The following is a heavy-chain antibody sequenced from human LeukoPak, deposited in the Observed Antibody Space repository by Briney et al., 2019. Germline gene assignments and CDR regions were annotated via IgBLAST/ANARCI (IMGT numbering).Heavy chain of an antibody. CDR3: ARRSLYSSSSYFDY. CDR1: GGSISSSSYY. V-gene: IGHV4-39*01. Sequence: TSETLSLTCTVSGGSISSSSYYWGWIRQPPGRGLEWIGSIYYSGSTYYNPSLKSRLTISVDTSKNQFSLKLSSVTAADTAVYYCARRSLYSSSSYFDYWGQGTLVTVSS. CDR2: IYYSGST. D-gene: IGHD6-6*01. J-gene: IGHJ4*02.